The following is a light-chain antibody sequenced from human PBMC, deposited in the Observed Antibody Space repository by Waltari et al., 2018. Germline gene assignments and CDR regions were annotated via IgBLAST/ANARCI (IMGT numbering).Light chain of an antibody. CDR2: HAS. CDR1: RSVIKY. Sequence: VLTQSPGTLSLSPGERATLSCSASRSVIKYLAWYQQTPGRAPRLLIYHASTRATGIPDRFSGSGSGTDFSLTISRLEPDDFAVYYCQKYDSLPATFGQGTRVEIK. CDR3: QKYDSLPAT. J-gene: IGKJ1*01. V-gene: IGKV3-20*01.